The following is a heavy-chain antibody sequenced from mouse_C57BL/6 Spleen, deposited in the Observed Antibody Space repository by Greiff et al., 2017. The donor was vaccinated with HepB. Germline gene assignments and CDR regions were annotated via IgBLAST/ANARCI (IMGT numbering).Heavy chain of an antibody. V-gene: IGHV1-64*01. Sequence: QVQLQQPGAELVKPGASVKLSCKASGYTFTSYWMHWVKQRPGQGLEWIGIIHPNSGSTNYNEKFKSKATLTVDKSSSTAYMQLINLTSEDPAVDCCARDYYGSSYLLYCWGQGTTLTVSS. CDR1: GYTFTSYW. CDR2: IHPNSGST. CDR3: ARDYYGSSYLLYC. D-gene: IGHD1-1*01. J-gene: IGHJ2*01.